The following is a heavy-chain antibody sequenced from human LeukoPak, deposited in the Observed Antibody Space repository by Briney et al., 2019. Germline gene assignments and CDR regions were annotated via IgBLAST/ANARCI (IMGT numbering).Heavy chain of an antibody. CDR2: ISYDGSNK. J-gene: IGHJ4*02. D-gene: IGHD6-19*01. V-gene: IGHV3-30*18. Sequence: PGGSLRLSCAASGFTFSSYGEHWVRQAPGKGLEWVAVISYDGSNKYYADSVKGRFTISRDNSKNTLYLQMNSLRAEDTAVYYCAKDLLGIAVAGPDYWGQGTLVTVSS. CDR3: AKDLLGIAVAGPDY. CDR1: GFTFSSYG.